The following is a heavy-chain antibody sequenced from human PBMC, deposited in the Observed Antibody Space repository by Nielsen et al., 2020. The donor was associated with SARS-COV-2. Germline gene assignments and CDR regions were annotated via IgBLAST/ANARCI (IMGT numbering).Heavy chain of an antibody. V-gene: IGHV3-9*01. J-gene: IGHJ4*02. CDR1: GFTFADYA. CDR2: ISWNSGSI. CDR3: AKDIGYSSGGSDY. D-gene: IGHD6-19*01. Sequence: GGSLTLSCAASGFTFADYAMHWVRQAPGKGLEWVSVISWNSGSIGYADSVKGRFTISRDNAKNSLYLQMNSLRAEDTALYYCAKDIGYSSGGSDYWGQGTLVTVSS.